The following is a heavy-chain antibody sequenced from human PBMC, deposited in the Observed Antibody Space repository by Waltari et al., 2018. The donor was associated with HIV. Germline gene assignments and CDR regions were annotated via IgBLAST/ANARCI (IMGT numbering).Heavy chain of an antibody. CDR2: IYYSGST. J-gene: IGHJ3*02. CDR3: ARGGFNYDSKGAFDI. V-gene: IGHV4-28*07. Sequence: QVQLQESGPGLVKPSDTLSLTCAVSGYSISSSNWWGWIRQPPGKGLEWIGYIYYSGSTYYTPSLKSRVTMSADTSKNHFSLKLSSVTAVDTAVYYCARGGFNYDSKGAFDIWGQGTMVTVSS. CDR1: GYSISSSNW. D-gene: IGHD3-22*01.